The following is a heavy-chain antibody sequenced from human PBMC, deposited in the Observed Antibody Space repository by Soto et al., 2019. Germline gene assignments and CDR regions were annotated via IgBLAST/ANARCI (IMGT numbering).Heavy chain of an antibody. Sequence: EVYLAQSGAEVKKPGESLKISCKGSGYNFNRYWIGWVRQMPGKGLEWMGVIYPGDSDTRYSPSLQGQVTISADKSSSAAYLQWSSLQASDTATYYCARSLVNGTYEAFDIWGPGTMVTVSS. D-gene: IGHD6-13*01. CDR3: ARSLVNGTYEAFDI. CDR1: GYNFNRYW. J-gene: IGHJ3*02. V-gene: IGHV5-51*03. CDR2: IYPGDSDT.